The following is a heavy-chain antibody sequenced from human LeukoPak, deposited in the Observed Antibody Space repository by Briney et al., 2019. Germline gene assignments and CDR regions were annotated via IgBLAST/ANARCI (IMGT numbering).Heavy chain of an antibody. J-gene: IGHJ4*02. D-gene: IGHD3-22*01. V-gene: IGHV4-59*01. CDR3: ARDRYYYDSSGYSRYFDY. CDR1: GGSISSYY. Sequence: SETLSLTCTVSGGSISSYYWSWIRQPPGKGLEWIGYIYYSGSTNYNPSLKSRVTISVDTSKNQFSLKLSSVTAADTAVYYCARDRYYYDSSGYSRYFDYWGQGTLVTVSS. CDR2: IYYSGST.